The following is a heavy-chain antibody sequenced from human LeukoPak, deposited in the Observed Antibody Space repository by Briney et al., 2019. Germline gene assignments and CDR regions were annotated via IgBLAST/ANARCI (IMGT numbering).Heavy chain of an antibody. CDR3: ARDWSYSLDY. Sequence: ASVKVSCKASGYTFSSYGFSWVRQAPGQGPEWMGWISAYNGNTNFAQRLQGRVTMTTDTSTSTAYMELRSLRSDDTAVYYCARDWSYSLDYWGQGTLVTVSS. D-gene: IGHD1-26*01. J-gene: IGHJ4*02. V-gene: IGHV1-18*01. CDR2: ISAYNGNT. CDR1: GYTFSSYG.